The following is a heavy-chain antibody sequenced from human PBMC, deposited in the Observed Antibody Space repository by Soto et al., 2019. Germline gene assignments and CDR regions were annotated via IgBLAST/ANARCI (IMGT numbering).Heavy chain of an antibody. CDR2: ISYDGSNK. Sequence: GGSLRLSVAGSVFTFSSYAMHWVRQAPGNGLEWVAVISYDGSNKYYADSVKGRFTISRDNSKNTLYLQMNSLRAEDTAVYYCARDRWAGSIAAPYGMDVCGQGTTVTVSS. J-gene: IGHJ6*02. D-gene: IGHD6-6*01. CDR1: VFTFSSYA. CDR3: ARDRWAGSIAAPYGMDV. V-gene: IGHV3-30-3*01.